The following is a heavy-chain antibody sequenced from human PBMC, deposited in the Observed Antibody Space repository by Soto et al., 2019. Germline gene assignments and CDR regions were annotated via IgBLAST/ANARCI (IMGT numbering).Heavy chain of an antibody. CDR3: ARDWSPTVTTHDY. D-gene: IGHD4-17*01. CDR1: GFTFSSYA. V-gene: IGHV3-30-3*01. CDR2: ISYDGSNK. Sequence: QVQLVESGGGVVQPGRSLRLSCAASGFTFSSYAMHWVRQAPGKGLEWVAVISYDGSNKYYADSVKGRFTISSDNSKNTLYLQMNSLRAEDTAVYYCARDWSPTVTTHDYWVEGTLVTVSS. J-gene: IGHJ4*02.